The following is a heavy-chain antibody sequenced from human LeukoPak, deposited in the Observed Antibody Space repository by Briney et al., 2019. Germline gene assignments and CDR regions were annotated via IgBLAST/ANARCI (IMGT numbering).Heavy chain of an antibody. CDR2: FSSSSSYI. CDR3: ARDDYSDSPTYYNGMDV. D-gene: IGHD4/OR15-4a*01. J-gene: IGHJ6*02. V-gene: IGHV3-21*01. Sequence: GGSLRLSCAASGFTFSSYSMNWVRQAPGKGLEWVSSFSSSSSYIYYADSVEGRFTISRDNAKSSLYLQMNSLRAEDTAVYFCARDDYSDSPTYYNGMDVWGQGTAVTVSS. CDR1: GFTFSSYS.